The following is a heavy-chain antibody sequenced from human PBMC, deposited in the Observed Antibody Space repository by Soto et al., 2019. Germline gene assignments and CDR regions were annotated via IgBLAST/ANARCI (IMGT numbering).Heavy chain of an antibody. Sequence: EVQLVDSGGGLVQPGGSLRLSCAASGFTLSSHWMHWVRQVPGKGLVWVSGINSDGSRTSYADSVKGRLTISRDNAKKTLYRQMNSLRAEDTAVYYCARGGGGDVYGANYAMDVWGQGTTVTVSS. CDR3: ARGGGGDVYGANYAMDV. CDR2: INSDGSRT. J-gene: IGHJ6*02. V-gene: IGHV3-74*01. CDR1: GFTLSSHW. D-gene: IGHD4-17*01.